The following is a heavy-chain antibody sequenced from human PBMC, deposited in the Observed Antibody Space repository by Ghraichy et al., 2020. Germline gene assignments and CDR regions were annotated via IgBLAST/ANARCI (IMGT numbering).Heavy chain of an antibody. J-gene: IGHJ3*02. CDR2: ISSSGSTI. Sequence: LSLTCAASGFTFSSYELNWVHQAPGKGLEWVSYISSSGSTIYYADSVKGRFTISRDNAKNSLYLQMNSLRAEDTAVYYCARDVGGDGAFDIWGQGAMVTVSS. CDR1: GFTFSSYE. V-gene: IGHV3-48*03. CDR3: ARDVGGDGAFDI. D-gene: IGHD2-21*02.